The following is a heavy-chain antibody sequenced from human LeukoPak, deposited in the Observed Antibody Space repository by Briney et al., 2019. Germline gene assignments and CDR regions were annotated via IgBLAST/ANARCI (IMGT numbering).Heavy chain of an antibody. Sequence: GGSLRLSCAASGFTFTTYNMIWVRQAPGKGLEWVAVISYEGSITYYADSVKGRFAISRDSSQNTLYLQMSSLRAEDTAVYYCARDGDLGVVVVATTDVAYYFDYWGQGTLVTVSS. CDR1: GFTFTTYN. CDR2: ISYEGSIT. V-gene: IGHV3-30*03. CDR3: ARDGDLGVVVVATTDVAYYFDY. J-gene: IGHJ4*02. D-gene: IGHD2-15*01.